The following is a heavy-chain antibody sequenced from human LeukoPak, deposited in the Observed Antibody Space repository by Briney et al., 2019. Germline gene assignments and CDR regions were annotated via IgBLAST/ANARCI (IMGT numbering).Heavy chain of an antibody. D-gene: IGHD6-13*01. CDR1: GGSISSGGYY. V-gene: IGHV4-31*03. CDR2: IYYSGST. Sequence: SETLSLTCTVSGGSISSGGYYWSWIRQHPGKGLEWIGYIYYSGSTYYNPSLKSRVTISVDTSKNQFSLKLSSVTAADTAVYYCARDLAQQLAPRGWFDPWDQGTLVTVSS. J-gene: IGHJ5*02. CDR3: ARDLAQQLAPRGWFDP.